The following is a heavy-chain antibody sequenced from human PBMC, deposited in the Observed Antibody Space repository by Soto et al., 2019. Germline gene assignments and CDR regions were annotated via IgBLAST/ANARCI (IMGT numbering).Heavy chain of an antibody. V-gene: IGHV3-23*01. Sequence: GSLRLSCAAAGFMFSDYAMTWARQAPGKELEWVSGLLRPGRSTYYADSVKGRFTISGDTSANTVYLQMDSLRAEDTAVYYCAKDAIANDGIWLMDSWGQGTVVTVSS. CDR3: AKDAIANDGIWLMDS. J-gene: IGHJ5*02. CDR2: LLRPGRST. CDR1: GFMFSDYA. D-gene: IGHD3-16*01.